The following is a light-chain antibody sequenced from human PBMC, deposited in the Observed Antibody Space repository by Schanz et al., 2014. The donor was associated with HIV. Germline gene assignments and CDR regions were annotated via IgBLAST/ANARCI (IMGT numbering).Light chain of an antibody. CDR1: SNDIGAYRY. CDR3: SSYTSSSTWV. J-gene: IGLJ3*02. V-gene: IGLV2-8*01. CDR2: EVT. Sequence: QSALTQPPSASGSPGQSVTISCTGTSNDIGAYRYVSWYQHHPGRAPRLLIYEVTKRPSGVPGRFSGSKSGNTASLTISGLQADDEADYYCSSYTSSSTWVFGGGTKLTVL.